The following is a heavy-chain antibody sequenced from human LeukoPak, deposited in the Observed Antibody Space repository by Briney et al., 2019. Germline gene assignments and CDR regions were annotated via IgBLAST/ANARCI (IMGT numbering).Heavy chain of an antibody. J-gene: IGHJ4*02. CDR1: GFTLSSYQ. D-gene: IGHD4/OR15-4a*01. Sequence: QPGGSLRLSCVASGFTLSSYQMHWVRQAPGKGLEWVSYIANSGGTILYADSVKGRFTISRDDAKNSLYLQMNTLRVEDTAIYYCARETRGAFDYWGQGTLVTVSS. CDR3: ARETRGAFDY. CDR2: IANSGGTI. V-gene: IGHV3-48*03.